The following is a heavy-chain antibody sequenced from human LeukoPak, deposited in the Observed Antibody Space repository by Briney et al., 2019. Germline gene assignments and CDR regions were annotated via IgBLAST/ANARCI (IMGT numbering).Heavy chain of an antibody. CDR1: GGSFSGYY. CDR2: INHSGST. J-gene: IGHJ6*03. CDR3: ARTPRIQLWLYYYYYMDV. D-gene: IGHD5-18*01. V-gene: IGHV4-34*01. Sequence: SETLSLTCTVSGGSFSGYYWSWIRQPPGKGLEWIGEINHSGSTNYNPSLKSRVTISVDTSKNQFSLKLSSVTAADTAVYYCARTPRIQLWLYYYYYMDVWGKGTTVTVSS.